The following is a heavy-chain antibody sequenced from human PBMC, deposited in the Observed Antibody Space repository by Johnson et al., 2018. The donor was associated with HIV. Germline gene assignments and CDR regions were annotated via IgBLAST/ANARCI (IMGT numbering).Heavy chain of an antibody. V-gene: IGHV3-30*19. D-gene: IGHD4-17*01. J-gene: IGHJ3*02. CDR1: GFIFSSYD. CDR2: ISYDGTYK. CDR3: ARVLCDYGEEDAFAI. Sequence: QVQLVESGGGVVQPGESLRLSCAASGFIFSSYDMHWVRQAPGKGLEWVAVISYDGTYKYYADSVKDRFNISRDNAKPSLYLQMNSLRAEDTAVYYCARVLCDYGEEDAFAIWGQGTMVTVSS.